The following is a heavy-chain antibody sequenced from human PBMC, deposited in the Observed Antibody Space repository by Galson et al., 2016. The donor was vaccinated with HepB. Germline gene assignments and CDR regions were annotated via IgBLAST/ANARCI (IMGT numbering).Heavy chain of an antibody. J-gene: IGHJ4*02. CDR3: ARHRGVNGGELQY. V-gene: IGHV5-51*01. D-gene: IGHD3-10*01. Sequence: QSGAEVKKPGESLRISCKASGYSFMTYWIGWVRQMPGKGLEWMGIIYPGDSDARYRASFQGQVTISVNNSISTAYLQWSSLKTSDTAPYYCARHRGVNGGELQYWDQGTLVTVSS. CDR2: IYPGDSDA. CDR1: GYSFMTYW.